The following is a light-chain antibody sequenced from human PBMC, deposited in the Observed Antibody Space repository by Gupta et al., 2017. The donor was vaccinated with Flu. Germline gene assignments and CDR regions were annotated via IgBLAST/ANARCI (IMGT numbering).Light chain of an antibody. CDR3: QSYDSSLNTVI. J-gene: IGLJ2*01. Sequence: QSVLTQPPSVSEAPGQRITISCTGSSPNIGANSDVHWYQLLPGTAPKVLIFGNSHRPSGVPDRFSGSKSGTSASLVITGLQAEDEALYYCQSYDSSLNTVIFGGGTKLTVL. CDR2: GNS. V-gene: IGLV1-40*01. CDR1: SPNIGANSD.